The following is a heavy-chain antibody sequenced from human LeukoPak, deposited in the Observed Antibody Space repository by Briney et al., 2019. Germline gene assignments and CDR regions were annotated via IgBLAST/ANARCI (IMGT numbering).Heavy chain of an antibody. CDR1: GFSFTNFW. V-gene: IGHV3-7*04. CDR2: IHPEGNEK. CDR3: ARGDAFSGDH. J-gene: IGHJ4*02. Sequence: GGSLRLSCAVSGFSFTNFWMSWVRQAPGRGLEWVANIHPEGNEKYHVESVKGRFTISRDNTKNLLFLLMNGLRVEDTAVYYCARGDAFSGDHWGQGTLVTVSS.